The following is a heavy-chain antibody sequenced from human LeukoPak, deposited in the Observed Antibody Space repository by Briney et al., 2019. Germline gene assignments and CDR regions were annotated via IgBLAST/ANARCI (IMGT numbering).Heavy chain of an antibody. J-gene: IGHJ4*02. V-gene: IGHV3-7*04. CDR3: ARALYYYHSSGLEAFDH. D-gene: IGHD3-22*01. CDR1: GFTFSTYW. CDR2: IKQDGSEK. Sequence: PGGSLRLSCTVSGFTFSTYWMNWVRQAPGKGLEWVAHIKQDGSEKSYVDSVKGRFTISRDNAKNSLYLQMNSLRAEDTAVYYCARALYYYHSSGLEAFDHWGQGTLVTVSS.